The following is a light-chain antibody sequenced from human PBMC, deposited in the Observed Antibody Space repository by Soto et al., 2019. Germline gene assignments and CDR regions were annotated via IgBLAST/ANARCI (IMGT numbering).Light chain of an antibody. CDR2: AAS. CDR1: QSIGTH. CDR3: QHSYTIPYT. V-gene: IGKV1-39*01. Sequence: DLQMTQSPSSLPASVGDRVTLTCRASQSIGTHLNWYQQKPGKAPKLLIYAASSLQSGVPSRLSGSRSVTDFTLTISSLQPEAFATYYCQHSYTIPYTFGQGTKLEIK. J-gene: IGKJ2*01.